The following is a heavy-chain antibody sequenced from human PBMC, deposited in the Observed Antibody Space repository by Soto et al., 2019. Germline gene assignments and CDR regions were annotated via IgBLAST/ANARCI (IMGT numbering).Heavy chain of an antibody. J-gene: IGHJ4*02. V-gene: IGHV3-33*01. CDR1: GFTFSSYG. Sequence: QVQLVESGGGVVQPGRSLRLSCAASGFTFSSYGMHWVRQAPGKGLEWVAVIWYDRSNKYYADSVKGRFTISRDNSKNTLYLQMNSLRAEDTAVYYCARGGYYDILTSYFDYWGQGTLVTVSS. D-gene: IGHD3-9*01. CDR3: ARGGYYDILTSYFDY. CDR2: IWYDRSNK.